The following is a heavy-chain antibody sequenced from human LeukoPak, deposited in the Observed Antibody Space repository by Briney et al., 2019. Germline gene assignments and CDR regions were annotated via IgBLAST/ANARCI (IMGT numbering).Heavy chain of an antibody. CDR2: INPNSGGT. CDR1: GYTFTSYG. CDR3: ARAEGYSYDMEENWFDP. D-gene: IGHD5-18*01. V-gene: IGHV1-2*02. Sequence: ASVKVSCKASGYTFTSYGISWVRQAPGQGLEWMGWINPNSGGTNYAQKFQGRVTMTRDTSISTAYMELSRLRSDDTAVYYCARAEGYSYDMEENWFDPWGQGTLVTVSS. J-gene: IGHJ5*02.